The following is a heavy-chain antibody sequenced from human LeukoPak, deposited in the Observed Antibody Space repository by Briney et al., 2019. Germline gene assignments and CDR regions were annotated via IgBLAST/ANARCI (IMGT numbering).Heavy chain of an antibody. CDR1: GFTFSSYS. D-gene: IGHD1-7*01. CDR3: ARVDWYNWNYSVGYYYYGMDV. Sequence: GGSLRLSCAASGFTFSSYSMNWVRQAPGKGLEWVSSISSSSSYIYYADSVKGRFTISRDNAKNSLYLQMNSLRAEDTAVYYCARVDWYNWNYSVGYYYYGMDVWGQGTTVTVSS. V-gene: IGHV3-21*01. J-gene: IGHJ6*02. CDR2: ISSSSSYI.